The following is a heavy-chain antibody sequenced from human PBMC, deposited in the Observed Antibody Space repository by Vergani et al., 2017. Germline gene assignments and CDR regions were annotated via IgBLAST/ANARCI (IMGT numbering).Heavy chain of an antibody. J-gene: IGHJ4*02. CDR3: TRTLVTPFDS. CDR2: ISASSTYI. CDR1: GLAVSSYS. D-gene: IGHD2-21*02. V-gene: IGHV3-21*01. Sequence: EVQVVETGGGLVQPGGSLRLSCAASGLAVSSYSMNWVRQIPGKGLEWVSSISASSTYIYYADAVRGRFTISRDNAKTSLFLQMNSLRAEDTAIYYCTRTLVTPFDSWGQGILVTVSS.